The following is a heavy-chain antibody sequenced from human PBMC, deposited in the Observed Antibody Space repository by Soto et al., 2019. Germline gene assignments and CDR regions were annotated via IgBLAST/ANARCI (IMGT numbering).Heavy chain of an antibody. CDR1: GFSLRSSPVG. CDR3: AHRLGGSSWNDGFFDF. CDR2: IYWDDDK. V-gene: IGHV2-5*02. D-gene: IGHD1-1*01. Sequence: QITLKESGPMLVEPTEALALTCSFSGFSLRSSPVGVGWFRQPPGKALEWLAVIYWDDDKRYNPSLKTRITMTKDPSRNQVALTMTDMEPKDTATYFCAHRLGGSSWNDGFFDFWGQGCPVTVS. J-gene: IGHJ4*02.